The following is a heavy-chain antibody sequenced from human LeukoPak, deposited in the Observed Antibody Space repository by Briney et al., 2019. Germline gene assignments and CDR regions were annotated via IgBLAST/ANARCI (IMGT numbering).Heavy chain of an antibody. J-gene: IGHJ6*02. CDR3: AREVSIGSRGGMDV. CDR1: GFTFSSYA. V-gene: IGHV3-30-3*01. CDR2: ISYDGSNK. D-gene: IGHD3-10*01. Sequence: GGSLRLSCAASGFTFSSYAMHWVRQAPGKGLEWVAVISYDGSNKYYADSVKGRFTISRDNSKNTLYLQMNSLRAEDTAAYYCAREVSIGSRGGMDVWGQGTTVTVSS.